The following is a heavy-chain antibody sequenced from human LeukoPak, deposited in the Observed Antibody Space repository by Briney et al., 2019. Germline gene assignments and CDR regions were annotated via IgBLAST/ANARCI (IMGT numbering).Heavy chain of an antibody. CDR3: ARVRVSGHKRRNNWFDP. V-gene: IGHV3-7*01. Sequence: PGGSLRLSCAASGFTFSSYWMSWVRQAPGKGLEWVANIKQDGSEKYFVDSVKGRFTISRDNAKNSLYLQMNSLRAEDTAVYYCARVRVSGHKRRNNWFDPWGQGTLVTVSS. CDR2: IKQDGSEK. D-gene: IGHD6-25*01. CDR1: GFTFSSYW. J-gene: IGHJ5*02.